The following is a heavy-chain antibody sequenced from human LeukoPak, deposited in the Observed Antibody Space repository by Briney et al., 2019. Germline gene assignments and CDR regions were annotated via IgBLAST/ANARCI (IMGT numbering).Heavy chain of an antibody. CDR3: ARHEYSSSEVDY. J-gene: IGHJ4*02. Sequence: SETLSLTCTVSGGSISSYYWSWIRQPPGKGLEWIGYIYTGGSTNYNPSLKSRVTISVDTSKNQFSLKLSSVTAADTAVYYCARHEYSSSEVDYWGQGTLVTVSS. D-gene: IGHD6-6*01. CDR2: IYTGGST. CDR1: GGSISSYY. V-gene: IGHV4-4*09.